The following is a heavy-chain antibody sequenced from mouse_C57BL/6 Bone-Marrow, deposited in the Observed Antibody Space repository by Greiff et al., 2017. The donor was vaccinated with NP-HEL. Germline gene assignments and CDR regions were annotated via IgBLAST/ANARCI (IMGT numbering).Heavy chain of an antibody. CDR3: ARYHYYGSSYLYYFDY. CDR1: GYTFTSYG. D-gene: IGHD1-1*01. Sequence: VQLQQSGAELARPGASVKLSCKASGYTFTSYGISWVKQRTGQGLEWIGEIYPRSGNTYYNEKFTGKATLTADKSSSTAYMQFSSLTSEDSAIYYCARYHYYGSSYLYYFDYWGQGTTLTVSS. J-gene: IGHJ2*01. V-gene: IGHV1-81*01. CDR2: IYPRSGNT.